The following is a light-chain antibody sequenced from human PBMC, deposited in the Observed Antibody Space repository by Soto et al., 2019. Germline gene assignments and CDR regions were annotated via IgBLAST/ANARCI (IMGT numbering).Light chain of an antibody. J-gene: IGKJ2*01. CDR2: KAS. CDR3: QQYNSHSS. V-gene: IGKV1-5*03. Sequence: DIQMTQSPSTLSASVGDRVTITCRASQSVSSWLAWYQQKPGKAPKLLISKASTLESGVPSRFSGRQSGTKFTLTISSLQPDDFGNYYCQQYNSHSSFGQGTKLEIK. CDR1: QSVSSW.